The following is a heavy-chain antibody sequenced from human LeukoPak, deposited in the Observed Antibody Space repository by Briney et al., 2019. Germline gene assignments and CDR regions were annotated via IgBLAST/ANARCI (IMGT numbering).Heavy chain of an antibody. CDR2: INYSGGT. CDR3: ARQESRGPYYGMDV. D-gene: IGHD3-10*01. CDR1: GGSISNYY. V-gene: IGHV4-59*08. J-gene: IGHJ6*02. Sequence: ASETLSLTCTVSGGSISNYYWNWIRQPPGKGLEWIGYINYSGGTNYDPSLKSRVTISLDTSKNQFSLKLSSVTAADTAVYYCARQESRGPYYGMDVWGQGTTVTVSS.